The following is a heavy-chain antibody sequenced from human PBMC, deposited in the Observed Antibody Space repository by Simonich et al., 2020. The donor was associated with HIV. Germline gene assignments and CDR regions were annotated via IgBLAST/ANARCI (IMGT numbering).Heavy chain of an antibody. D-gene: IGHD6-13*01. J-gene: IGHJ1*01. CDR2: INHSGRT. CDR3: ARLTAGGLGEYFQH. CDR1: GGSFSGYY. V-gene: IGHV4-34*01. Sequence: QVQLQQWGAGLLKPSETLSLTCAVYGGSFSGYYGRWIRQPPGKGLEWIGEINHSGRTNYNPSLKSRVTISVDTAKNQFSLKLSSVTAADTAVYYCARLTAGGLGEYFQHWGQGTLVTVSS.